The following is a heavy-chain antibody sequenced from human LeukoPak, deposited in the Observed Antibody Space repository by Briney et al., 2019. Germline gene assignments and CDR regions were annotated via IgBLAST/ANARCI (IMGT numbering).Heavy chain of an antibody. CDR1: GGSFSGYY. J-gene: IGHJ6*03. D-gene: IGHD6-13*01. V-gene: IGHV4-34*01. CDR3: ARLAPRTHSSSWYVLDYYYMEV. CDR2: INHSGST. Sequence: PSETLSLTCAVYGGSFSGYYWSWIRQPPGKGLEWMWEINHSGSTNYNPPLKSRVTISVDPSKNQFSLKLRSVTAADTAVYYCARLAPRTHSSSWYVLDYYYMEVWGKGTTVNVSS.